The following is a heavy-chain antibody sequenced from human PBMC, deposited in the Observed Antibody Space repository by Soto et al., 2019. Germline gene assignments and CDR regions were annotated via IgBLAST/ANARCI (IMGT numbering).Heavy chain of an antibody. J-gene: IGHJ5*02. CDR2: IKQDGSEK. V-gene: IGHV3-7*01. CDR1: GFTFSSYW. Sequence: EVQLVESGGGLVQPGGSLRLSCAASGFTFSSYWMSWVRQAPGKGLEWVANIKQDGSEKYYVDSVKGRFTISRDNAKNSLYLKMNSLRAEDTAVYYCARDVLRYFDWLLSINWFDPWGQGTLVTVSS. D-gene: IGHD3-9*01. CDR3: ARDVLRYFDWLLSINWFDP.